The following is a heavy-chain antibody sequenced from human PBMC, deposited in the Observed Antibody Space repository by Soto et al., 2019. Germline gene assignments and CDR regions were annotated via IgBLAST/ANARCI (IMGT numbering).Heavy chain of an antibody. CDR3: ARRTGTAPRFDY. J-gene: IGHJ4*02. Sequence: QVQLVESGGGVVQPGRSLRLSCSASGFTFSEFEMYWVRQAPGKGLDWVSFISYDGSNHYYAGSVKGLFTVSRDNSKNPLFLLMNSLRPEDTAVYFCARRTGTAPRFDYWGQGTLVTVSS. D-gene: IGHD1-7*01. CDR1: GFTFSEFE. V-gene: IGHV3-30-3*01. CDR2: ISYDGSNH.